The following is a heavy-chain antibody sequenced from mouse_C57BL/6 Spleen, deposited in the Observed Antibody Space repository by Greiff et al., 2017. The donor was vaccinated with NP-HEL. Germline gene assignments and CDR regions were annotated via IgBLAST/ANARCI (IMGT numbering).Heavy chain of an antibody. CDR1: GYAFSSSW. V-gene: IGHV1-82*01. J-gene: IGHJ2*01. D-gene: IGHD1-1*01. Sequence: VQLQQSGPELVKPGASVKISCKASGYAFSSSWMNWVKQRPGKGLEWIGRIYPGDGDTNYNGKFKGKATLTADKSSSTAYMQLSSLTSEDSAVYYCSRRRYYEYFDYWGQGTTLTVSS. CDR2: IYPGDGDT. CDR3: SRRRYYEYFDY.